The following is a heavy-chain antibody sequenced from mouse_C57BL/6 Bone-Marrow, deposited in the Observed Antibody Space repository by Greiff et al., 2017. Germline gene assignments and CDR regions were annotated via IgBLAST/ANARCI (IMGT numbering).Heavy chain of an antibody. CDR3: ARNYYGSSSYFDD. CDR1: GFTFSDYG. Sequence: EVMLEESGGGLVKPGGSLKLSCAASGFTFSDYGMHWVRQAPEKGLEWVAYISSGSSTIYYAETVKGRFTISRDNATNTLFLRMTSLRSDDTAMYYCARNYYGSSSYFDDWGQGTTLTVSS. J-gene: IGHJ2*01. V-gene: IGHV5-17*01. CDR2: ISSGSSTI. D-gene: IGHD1-1*01.